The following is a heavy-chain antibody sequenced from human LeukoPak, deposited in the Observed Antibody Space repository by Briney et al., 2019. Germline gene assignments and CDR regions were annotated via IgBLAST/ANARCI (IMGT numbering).Heavy chain of an antibody. J-gene: IGHJ5*02. D-gene: IGHD3-10*01. V-gene: IGHV4-34*01. CDR3: ASFVYGSGSYLSGDWFDP. Sequence: SETLSLTCAVYGGSFSGYYWSWIRQPPGKGLEWIGEINHSGSTNCNPSLKSRVTISVDTSKNQFSLKLSSVTAADTAVYYCASFVYGSGSYLSGDWFDPWGQGTLVTVSS. CDR2: INHSGST. CDR1: GGSFSGYY.